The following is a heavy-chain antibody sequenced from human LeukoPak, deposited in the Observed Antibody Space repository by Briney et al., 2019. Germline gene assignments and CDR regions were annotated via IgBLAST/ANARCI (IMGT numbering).Heavy chain of an antibody. Sequence: ASVKVSCKASGYTFTSYGISWVRPAPGQGLEWMGWISAYNGNTNYAQKLQGRVTMTTDTSTSTAYMELRSLRSDDTAVYYCARTPGYSGYDWYWFDPWGQGTLVTVSS. CDR2: ISAYNGNT. J-gene: IGHJ5*02. CDR1: GYTFTSYG. D-gene: IGHD5-12*01. V-gene: IGHV1-18*01. CDR3: ARTPGYSGYDWYWFDP.